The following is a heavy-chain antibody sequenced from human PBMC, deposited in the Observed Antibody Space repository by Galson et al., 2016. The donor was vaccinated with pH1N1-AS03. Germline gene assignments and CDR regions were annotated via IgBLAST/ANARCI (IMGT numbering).Heavy chain of an antibody. CDR3: AKDLLSGVWFTAADS. V-gene: IGHV3-9*01. Sequence: SLRLSCAASGFIFEHYAMHWVRQAPGKGLEWVSGISWHSTIIDYADSVKGRFTISRDNAQNSLYLEMSSLRPEDTAVHFCAKDLLSGVWFTAADSWGQGTLVTVSS. J-gene: IGHJ5*01. CDR1: GFIFEHYA. D-gene: IGHD2-21*02. CDR2: ISWHSTII.